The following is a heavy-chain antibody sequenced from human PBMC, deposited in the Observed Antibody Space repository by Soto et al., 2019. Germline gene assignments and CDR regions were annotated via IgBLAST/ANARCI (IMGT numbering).Heavy chain of an antibody. J-gene: IGHJ6*02. CDR2: IIPILGIA. Sequence: QVQLVQSGAEVKKPGSSVKVSCKASGGTFSSYTISWVRQAPGQGLEWMGRIIPILGIANYAQKFQGRVTITADQSTSTAYMELSSLRSEDTAVYYGVRCPPVSRMDVWGQGTTVTVSS. CDR1: GGTFSSYT. CDR3: VRCPPVSRMDV. V-gene: IGHV1-69*02.